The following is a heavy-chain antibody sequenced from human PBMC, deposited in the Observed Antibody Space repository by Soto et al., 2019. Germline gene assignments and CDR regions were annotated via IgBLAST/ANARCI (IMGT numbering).Heavy chain of an antibody. CDR3: ASLYMVRGVRTFDY. J-gene: IGHJ4*02. D-gene: IGHD3-10*01. CDR1: GGSISSGGYY. V-gene: IGHV4-31*03. CDR2: IYYRGST. Sequence: QVQLQESGPGLVKPSQTLSLTCTVSGGSISSGGYYWSWIRQHPGKGLEWIGYIYYRGSTYYNPSLKSRVSISVDTSKNQFSLKLSSVTAADTAVYYCASLYMVRGVRTFDYWGQGTLVPVSS.